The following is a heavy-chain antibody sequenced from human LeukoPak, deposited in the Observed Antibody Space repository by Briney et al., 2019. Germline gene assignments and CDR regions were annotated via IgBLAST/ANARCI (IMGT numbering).Heavy chain of an antibody. D-gene: IGHD6-19*01. CDR3: ARNVSGGFFND. CDR2: IHHSGSRFERGST. Sequence: SETLSLTCSVSGYSIANTYYWAWIRQSPGKGLEWIGSIHHSGSRFERGSTHYNPSLRSRVTVSADTSKNQFSLTLRGVTAADTAVYFCARNVSGGFFNDWSPGTLVTVSS. J-gene: IGHJ1*01. CDR1: GYSIANTYY. V-gene: IGHV4-38-2*01.